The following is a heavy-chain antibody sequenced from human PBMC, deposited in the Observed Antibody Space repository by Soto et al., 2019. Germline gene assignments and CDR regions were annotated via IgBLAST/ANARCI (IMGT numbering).Heavy chain of an antibody. CDR2: ISSSSSYI. CDR1: GFTFSSYS. CDR3: ATPLGGESYAHFDY. V-gene: IGHV3-21*01. J-gene: IGHJ4*02. D-gene: IGHD1-26*01. Sequence: EVQLVESGGGLVKPGGSLRLSCAASGFTFSSYSMNWVRQAPGKGLEWVSSISSSSSYIYYADSVKGRFTISRDNAKNSLNLQMNRLRAEDTAVYYCATPLGGESYAHFDYWGQGTLVTVSS.